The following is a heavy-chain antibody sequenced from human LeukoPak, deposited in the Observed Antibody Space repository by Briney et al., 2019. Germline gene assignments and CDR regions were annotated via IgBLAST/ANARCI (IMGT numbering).Heavy chain of an antibody. Sequence: GGSLRLSCAASAFTFDAYEINWVRQAPGKGLEWVSYISGSGRTIYYADSVKGRFTISWDNAKNSVYLQMNRLRAEDTAVYYCARGVYGRFDSWDQGTLVTVSS. CDR2: ISGSGRTI. CDR1: AFTFDAYE. D-gene: IGHD2/OR15-2a*01. CDR3: ARGVYGRFDS. J-gene: IGHJ5*01. V-gene: IGHV3-48*03.